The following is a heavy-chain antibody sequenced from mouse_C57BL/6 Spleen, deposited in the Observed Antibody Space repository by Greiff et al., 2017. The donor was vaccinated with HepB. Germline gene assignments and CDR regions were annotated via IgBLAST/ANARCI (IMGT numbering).Heavy chain of an antibody. J-gene: IGHJ4*01. V-gene: IGHV5-4*01. CDR2: ISDGGSYT. CDR3: ARDAGSSYEGAMDY. CDR1: GFTFSSYA. Sequence: EVQRVESGGGLVKPGGSLKLSCAASGFTFSSYAMSWVRQTPEKRLEWVATISDGGSYTYYPDNVKGRFTISRDNAKNNLYLQMSHLKSEDTAMYYCARDAGSSYEGAMDYWGQGTSVTVSS. D-gene: IGHD1-1*01.